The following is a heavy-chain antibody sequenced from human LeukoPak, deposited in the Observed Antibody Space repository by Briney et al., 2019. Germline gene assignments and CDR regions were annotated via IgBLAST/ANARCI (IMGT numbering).Heavy chain of an antibody. CDR1: GFTFDDYA. V-gene: IGHV3-9*01. CDR3: AKGVYSSGYDAFDI. Sequence: SLRLSCAASGFTFDDYAMHWVRQAPGKGLEWVSGISWNSGSIGYADSVKGRFTISRDNAKNSLYLQMNSLRAEDTALYYCAKGVYSSGYDAFDIWGQGTMVTVSS. J-gene: IGHJ3*02. D-gene: IGHD6-19*01. CDR2: ISWNSGSI.